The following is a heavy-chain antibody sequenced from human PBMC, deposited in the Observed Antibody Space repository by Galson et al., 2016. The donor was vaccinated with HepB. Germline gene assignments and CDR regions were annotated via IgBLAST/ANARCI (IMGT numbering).Heavy chain of an antibody. CDR1: GFTFGSYS. CDR2: ISSSSSTV. CDR3: ARGGACCSGGSCYFWFDP. J-gene: IGHJ5*02. Sequence: SLRLSCAASGFTFGSYSMNWVRQAPGKGLEWVSYISSSSSTVYYADSVKGRFTISRDNAKNSLYLQMNSLRAEDTAVYYCARGGACCSGGSCYFWFDPWGQGTPVTVSS. V-gene: IGHV3-48*01. D-gene: IGHD2-15*01.